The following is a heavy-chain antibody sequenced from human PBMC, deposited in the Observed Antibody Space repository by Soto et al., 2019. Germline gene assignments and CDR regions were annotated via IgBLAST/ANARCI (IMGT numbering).Heavy chain of an antibody. CDR2: ISSSSSYI. CDR3: ARDLDSGYDYSLEIRYPFDY. V-gene: IGHV3-21*01. CDR1: GFTFSSYS. Sequence: GGSLRLSCAASGFTFSSYSRNWVRQAPGKGLEWVSSISSSSSYIYYADSVKGRFTISRDNAKNSLYLQMNSLRAEDTAVYYCARDLDSGYDYSLEIRYPFDYWGQGTLVTVSS. J-gene: IGHJ4*02. D-gene: IGHD5-12*01.